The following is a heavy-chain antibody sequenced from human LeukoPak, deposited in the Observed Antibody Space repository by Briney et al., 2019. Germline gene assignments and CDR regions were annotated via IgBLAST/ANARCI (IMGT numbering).Heavy chain of an antibody. Sequence: GASVKVSCKASGYTFTGYYIHWVRQAPGQGLEWMGWINPNSGGTNYAQKFQGRVTMTRDTSISTAYMELSRLRSDDTAVYYCARTMVVRGVFDAFDIWGQGTMVTVSS. D-gene: IGHD3-10*01. CDR2: INPNSGGT. J-gene: IGHJ3*02. CDR1: GYTFTGYY. CDR3: ARTMVVRGVFDAFDI. V-gene: IGHV1-2*02.